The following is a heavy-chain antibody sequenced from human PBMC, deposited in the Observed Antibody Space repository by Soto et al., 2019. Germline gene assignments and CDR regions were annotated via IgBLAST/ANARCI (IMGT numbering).Heavy chain of an antibody. CDR2: INHMFGTT. V-gene: IGHV1-69*13. J-gene: IGHJ3*02. CDR1: GGNFRTFV. Sequence: SVKVSCKLSGGNFRTFVMNWVRQAPGQGLEWMGGINHMFGTTNQAQKFQGRVTISADEYRATAYMEVTSLISEDTAVYYCATESSGYLKAFDIWGQGTVVT. CDR3: ATESSGYLKAFDI. D-gene: IGHD3-22*01.